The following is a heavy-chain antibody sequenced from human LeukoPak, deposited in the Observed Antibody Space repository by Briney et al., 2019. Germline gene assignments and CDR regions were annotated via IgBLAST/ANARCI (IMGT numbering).Heavy chain of an antibody. CDR3: AKAYYDFWSGYPSLDWFDP. CDR2: ISGSGGST. J-gene: IGHJ5*02. D-gene: IGHD3-3*01. V-gene: IGHV3-23*01. Sequence: GGSLRLSCAASGFTFSSYAMSWVRQAPGKGLEWVSAISGSGGSTYYADSVKGRFTISRDNSKNTLYLQMNSLRAEDTAVYYCAKAYYDFWSGYPSLDWFDPWGQGTLVTVSS. CDR1: GFTFSSYA.